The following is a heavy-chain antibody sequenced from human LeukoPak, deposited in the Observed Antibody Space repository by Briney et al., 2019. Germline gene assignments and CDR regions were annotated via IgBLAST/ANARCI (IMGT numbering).Heavy chain of an antibody. CDR2: IYHSGST. V-gene: IGHV4-38-2*01. CDR1: GYSISSGYY. J-gene: IGHJ3*02. Sequence: SETLSLTCAVSGYSISSGYYWGWIRQPPGKGLEWLWSIYHSGSTYYNPSLKSRVTISVDTSKNQFSLKLSSVTAADTAVHYCARRGATTVVTEDAFDIWGQGTMVTVSS. D-gene: IGHD4-23*01. CDR3: ARRGATTVVTEDAFDI.